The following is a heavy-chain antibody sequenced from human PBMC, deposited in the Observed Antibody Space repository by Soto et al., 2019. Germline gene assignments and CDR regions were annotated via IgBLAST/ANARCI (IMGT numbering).Heavy chain of an antibody. V-gene: IGHV3-15*07. CDR2: IKSKAAGGTT. CDR3: SYGAHQYFDY. J-gene: IGHJ4*02. CDR1: GLTLSDIW. D-gene: IGHD4-17*01. Sequence: GGSLRLSCVASGLTLSDIWMNWVRQAPGKGLEWVGRIKSKAAGGTTDYAAPVKGRFSISRDDSTNTLFLHINSLRTEDTGVYYCSYGAHQYFDYWGQGA.